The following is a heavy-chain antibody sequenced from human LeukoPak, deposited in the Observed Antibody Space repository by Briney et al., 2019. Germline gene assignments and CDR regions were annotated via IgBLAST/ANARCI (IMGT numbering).Heavy chain of an antibody. CDR2: INHSGST. CDR3: ARGITGTTWHFDY. CDR1: GGSFSGYY. J-gene: IGHJ4*02. V-gene: IGHV4-34*01. Sequence: SETLSLTCAVYGGSFSGYYWSWIRQPPGKGLEWIGEINHSGSTNYNPSLKSRVTISIDTSKNQFSLKLSSVTAADTAVYYCARGITGTTWHFDYWGQGTLVTVSS. D-gene: IGHD1-7*01.